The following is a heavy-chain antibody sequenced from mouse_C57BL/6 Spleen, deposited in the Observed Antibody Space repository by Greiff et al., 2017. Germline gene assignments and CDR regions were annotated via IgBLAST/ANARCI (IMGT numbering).Heavy chain of an antibody. Sequence: VMLVESGPGLVAPSQSLSITCTVSGFSLTSYAISWVRQPPGKGLEWLGVIWTGGGTNYNPAFQTRLSLSKDNSKSQVFLKMNSLQTDDTARYYCARNSDYDFDYWGQGTTLTVSS. CDR3: ARNSDYDFDY. D-gene: IGHD2-4*01. CDR1: GFSLTSYA. CDR2: IWTGGGT. V-gene: IGHV2-9-1*01. J-gene: IGHJ2*01.